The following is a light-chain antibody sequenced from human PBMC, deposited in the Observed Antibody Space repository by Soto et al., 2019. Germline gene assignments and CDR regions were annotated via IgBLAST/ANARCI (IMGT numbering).Light chain of an antibody. CDR2: ANS. CDR3: QSYDTSLTGYV. V-gene: IGLV1-40*01. J-gene: IGLJ1*01. CDR1: SSNIGARNV. Sequence: QSVLTQPPSVSGAPGQRVTIFCTGSSSNIGARNVVHWYQQLPGTAPKLLIYANSNRPSGVPDRFSGSQSGTSASLAITGLQAEDEADYYCQSYDTSLTGYVFGTGTKLTVL.